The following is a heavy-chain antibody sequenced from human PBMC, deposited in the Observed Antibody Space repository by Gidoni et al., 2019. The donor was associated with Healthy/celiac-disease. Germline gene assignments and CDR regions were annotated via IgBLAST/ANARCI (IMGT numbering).Heavy chain of an antibody. CDR1: GYSFTSYW. Sequence: EVQLVQSGAEVKQPGEYRKHSCTGSGYSFTSYWIGWVRQMPGKGLEWMGIIYPGDSDTRYSPSFQGQVTISADKSISTAYLQWSSLKASDTAMYYCARLGGSCYAHCDNWFDPWGQGTLVTVSS. CDR3: ARLGGSCYAHCDNWFDP. V-gene: IGHV5-51*01. J-gene: IGHJ5*02. D-gene: IGHD2-15*01. CDR2: IYPGDSDT.